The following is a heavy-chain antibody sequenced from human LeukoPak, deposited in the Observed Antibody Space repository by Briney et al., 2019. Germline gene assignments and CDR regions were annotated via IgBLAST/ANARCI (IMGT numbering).Heavy chain of an antibody. CDR1: GFTFSTYA. V-gene: IGHV3-23*01. D-gene: IGHD3-22*01. CDR2: ILGSGGSI. Sequence: GRSLRLSCAASGFTFSTYAMSWVRQAPGKGLEWVSVILGSGGSIYYADSVKGRFTISRDNSKNTLYLQMNSLRAEDTAVYYCAKGHYSDSSGYRFDYWGQGTLVTVSS. CDR3: AKGHYSDSSGYRFDY. J-gene: IGHJ4*02.